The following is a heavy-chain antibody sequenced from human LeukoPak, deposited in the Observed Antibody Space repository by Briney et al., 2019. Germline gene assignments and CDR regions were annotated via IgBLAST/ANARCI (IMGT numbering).Heavy chain of an antibody. Sequence: PGGSLRLSCAASGFTFSSYSMNWVRQAPGKGLEWLGFIRRKANGGTTEYAASVKGRFIISRDDSKRITYLQMNSLKTEDTAVYHCSRGDYGDYYDLDYWGQGTLVTVSS. CDR3: SRGDYGDYYDLDY. V-gene: IGHV3-71*01. J-gene: IGHJ4*02. D-gene: IGHD4-17*01. CDR1: GFTFSSYS. CDR2: IRRKANGGTT.